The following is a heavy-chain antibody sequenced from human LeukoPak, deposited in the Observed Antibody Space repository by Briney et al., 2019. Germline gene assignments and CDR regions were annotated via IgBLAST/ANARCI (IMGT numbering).Heavy chain of an antibody. CDR1: GGSISSSSYY. Sequence: PSETLSLTCTVSGGSISSSSYYWGWIRQPPGKGLEWIGSIYYSGSTYYNPSLKSRVTISVDTSKNQFSLKLSSVTAADTAVYYCARDEEIAAALDYWGQGTLVTVSS. CDR2: IYYSGST. J-gene: IGHJ4*02. V-gene: IGHV4-39*07. CDR3: ARDEEIAAALDY. D-gene: IGHD6-13*01.